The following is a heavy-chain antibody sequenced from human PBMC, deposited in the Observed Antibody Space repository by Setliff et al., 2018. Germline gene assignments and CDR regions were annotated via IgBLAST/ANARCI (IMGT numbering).Heavy chain of an antibody. J-gene: IGHJ3*02. CDR1: GGSISSGGYY. CDR2: IYYSGST. V-gene: IGHV4-31*03. CDR3: ARDRRIVGARHAFDI. D-gene: IGHD1-26*01. Sequence: SETLSLTCTVSGGSISSGGYYWSWIRQHPGKGLEWIGYIYYSGSTYYNPSLKSRVTISVDTSKNQFSLKLSSVTAADTAVYYCARDRRIVGARHAFDIWGQATMVTVS.